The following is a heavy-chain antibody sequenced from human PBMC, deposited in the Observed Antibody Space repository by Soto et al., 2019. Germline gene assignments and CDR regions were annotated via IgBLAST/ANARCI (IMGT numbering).Heavy chain of an antibody. CDR3: ANPAPSYCGGDCLEAFDI. CDR1: GGTFSSYA. D-gene: IGHD2-21*02. J-gene: IGHJ3*02. Sequence: SVKVSCKASGGTFSSYAISWVRQAPGQGLEWMGGIIPIFGTANYAQKFQGRVTITADESTSTAYMELSSLRSEDTAVYYCANPAPSYCGGDCLEAFDIWGQGTMVTVSS. CDR2: IIPIFGTA. V-gene: IGHV1-69*13.